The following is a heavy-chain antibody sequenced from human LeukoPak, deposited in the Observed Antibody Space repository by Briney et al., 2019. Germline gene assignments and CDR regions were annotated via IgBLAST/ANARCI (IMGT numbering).Heavy chain of an antibody. Sequence: SVKVSCKASGGTFSSYAISWVRQAPGQGLEWMGRIIPIFGTANYAQKFQGRVTITTDESTSTAYMELSSLTSEDTAVYYCARGGEYDFWSGYINWFDPWGQGTLVTVSS. V-gene: IGHV1-69*05. CDR2: IIPIFGTA. CDR3: ARGGEYDFWSGYINWFDP. CDR1: GGTFSSYA. J-gene: IGHJ5*02. D-gene: IGHD3-3*01.